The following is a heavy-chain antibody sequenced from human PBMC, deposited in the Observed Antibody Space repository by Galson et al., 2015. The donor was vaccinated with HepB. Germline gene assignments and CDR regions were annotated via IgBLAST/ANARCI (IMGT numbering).Heavy chain of an antibody. Sequence: SLRLSCAASGFTFSSYWMHWVRQAPGKGLVWVSRINSDGSSTSYADSVKGRFTISRDNSKNTLYLQMNSLRAEDTAVYYCAREGGWELTGGEYWGQGTLVTVSS. CDR2: INSDGSST. CDR3: AREGGWELTGGEY. V-gene: IGHV3-74*01. CDR1: GFTFSSYW. J-gene: IGHJ4*02. D-gene: IGHD1-26*01.